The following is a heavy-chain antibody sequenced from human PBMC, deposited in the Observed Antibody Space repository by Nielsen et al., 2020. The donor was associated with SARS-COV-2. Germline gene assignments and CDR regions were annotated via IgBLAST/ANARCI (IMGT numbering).Heavy chain of an antibody. CDR2: MNPNSGNT. CDR3: ARDRNCGGDCYPDAFDI. CDR1: GYTFTSYD. Sequence: ASVKVSCKASGYTFTSYDINWVRQATGQGLEWMGWMNPNSGNTGYAQKFRGRVTMTRNTSISTAYMELSSLRSEDTAVYYCARDRNCGGDCYPDAFDIWGQGTMVTVSS. D-gene: IGHD2-21*01. J-gene: IGHJ3*02. V-gene: IGHV1-8*01.